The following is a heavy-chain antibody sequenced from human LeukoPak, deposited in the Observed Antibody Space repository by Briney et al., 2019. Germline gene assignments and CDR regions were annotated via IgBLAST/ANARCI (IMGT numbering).Heavy chain of an antibody. CDR2: ISGSGGST. V-gene: IGHV3-23*01. Sequence: PGRSLRLSCAASGFTFSSYAMSWVRQAPGKGLEWVSAISGSGGSTYYADSVKGRFTISRDNSKNTLYLQMNSLRAEDTAVYYCAKSLPPITFGSCLDYWGQGTLVTVSS. D-gene: IGHD3-10*01. CDR3: AKSLPPITFGSCLDY. J-gene: IGHJ4*02. CDR1: GFTFSSYA.